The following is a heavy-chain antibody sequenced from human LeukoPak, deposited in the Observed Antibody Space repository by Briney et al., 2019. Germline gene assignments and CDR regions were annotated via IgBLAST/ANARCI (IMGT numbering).Heavy chain of an antibody. CDR2: IRYDGSNK. CDR3: ARDWSSGWQRIYWYFDL. V-gene: IGHV3-30*02. CDR1: GFTFSSYG. Sequence: GGSLRLSCAASGFTFSSYGMHWVRQAPGKGLEWVAFIRYDGSNKYYADSVKGRFTISRDNSKNTLYLQMNSLRAEDTAVYYCARDWSSGWQRIYWYFDLWGRGTLVTVSS. D-gene: IGHD6-19*01. J-gene: IGHJ2*01.